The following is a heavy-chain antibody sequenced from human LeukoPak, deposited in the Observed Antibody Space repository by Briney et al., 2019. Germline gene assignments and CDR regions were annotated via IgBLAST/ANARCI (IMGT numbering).Heavy chain of an antibody. J-gene: IGHJ5*02. CDR2: IYTSGST. CDR3: ARELLWFGEHGLHKDWFDP. V-gene: IGHV4-61*02. D-gene: IGHD3-10*01. CDR1: GGSISSGSYY. Sequence: SETRSLTCTVSGGSISSGSYYWSWIRQPAGKGLEWIGRIYTSGSTNYNPSLKSRVTISVDTSKNQFSLKLSSVTAADTAVYYCARELLWFGEHGLHKDWFDPWGQGTLVTVSS.